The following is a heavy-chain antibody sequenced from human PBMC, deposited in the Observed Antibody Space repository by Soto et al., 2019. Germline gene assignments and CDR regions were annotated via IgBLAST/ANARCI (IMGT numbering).Heavy chain of an antibody. V-gene: IGHV1-69*01. CDR3: ARSQGSSTSLEIYYYYYYGMDV. CDR2: SIPISGTA. Sequence: QVQLVQSGAEVKKPGSSVKVSCKASGGTFSSYALSWVRQAPGQGLEWLGGSIPISGTANYAQKFQGRVTITADESTSRAYMELSSLISEGTAVYYGARSQGSSTSLEIYYYYYYGMDVWGQGPRVNVSS. CDR1: GGTFSSYA. J-gene: IGHJ6*02. D-gene: IGHD2-2*01.